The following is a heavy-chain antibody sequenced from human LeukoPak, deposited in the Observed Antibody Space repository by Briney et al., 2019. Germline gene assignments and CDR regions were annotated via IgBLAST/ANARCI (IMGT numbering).Heavy chain of an antibody. CDR2: INPSGGST. Sequence: ASVKVSCKASGYTFTSYYMHWVRQAPGQGLEWMGIINPSGGSTSYAQKFQGRVTMTTDTSTSTAYMELRSLRSDDAAVYYCARDEPYRITIFGVEPIKFREAPYYYGMDVWGQGTTVTVSS. CDR1: GYTFTSYY. V-gene: IGHV1-46*01. CDR3: ARDEPYRITIFGVEPIKFREAPYYYGMDV. J-gene: IGHJ6*02. D-gene: IGHD3-3*01.